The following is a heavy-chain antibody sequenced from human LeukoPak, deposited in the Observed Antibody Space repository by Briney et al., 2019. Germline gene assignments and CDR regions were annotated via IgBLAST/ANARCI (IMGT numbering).Heavy chain of an antibody. CDR2: ISYDGSNK. D-gene: IGHD6-13*01. CDR1: GFTFSNYG. J-gene: IGHJ6*04. Sequence: GRSLRLSCAASGFTFSNYGMHWVRQAPGKGLEWVAVISYDGSNKYYAVSVKGRFTISRGNSKNTLYLQMNSLRAEDTAVYYCAKALAAGYYYYGMDVWAKGPRSPSPQ. V-gene: IGHV3-30*18. CDR3: AKALAAGYYYYGMDV.